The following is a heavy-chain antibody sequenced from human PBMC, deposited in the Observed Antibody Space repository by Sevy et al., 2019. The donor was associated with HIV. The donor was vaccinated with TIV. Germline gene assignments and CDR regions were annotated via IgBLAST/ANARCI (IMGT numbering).Heavy chain of an antibody. V-gene: IGHV1-69*13. CDR2: LIPIFRTS. J-gene: IGHJ3*02. Sequence: ASVKVSCKASGGNLHNYGINWVRQAPGQGLEWMGGLIPIFRTSTYAQNFRGRITFAADEATSTFYLEMSSLRADDTAVYYCSRDRGSAAISDAFDIWGQGTMVIVSS. D-gene: IGHD2-2*02. CDR3: SRDRGSAAISDAFDI. CDR1: GGNLHNYG.